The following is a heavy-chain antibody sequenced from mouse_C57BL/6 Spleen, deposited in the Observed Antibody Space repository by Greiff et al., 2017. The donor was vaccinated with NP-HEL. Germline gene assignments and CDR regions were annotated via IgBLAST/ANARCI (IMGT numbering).Heavy chain of an antibody. CDR2: IYWDDDK. V-gene: IGHV8-12*01. D-gene: IGHD2-1*01. CDR3: ARRKVDGNYPYYAMDY. CDR1: GFSLSTSGMG. Sequence: QVTLKESGPGILQSSQTLSLTCSFSGFSLSTSGMGVSWIRQPSGKGLEWLAHIYWDDDKRYNPSLKSRLTISNDTSRNQVFLKITSVDTADTATYYCARRKVDGNYPYYAMDYWGQGTSVTVSS. J-gene: IGHJ4*01.